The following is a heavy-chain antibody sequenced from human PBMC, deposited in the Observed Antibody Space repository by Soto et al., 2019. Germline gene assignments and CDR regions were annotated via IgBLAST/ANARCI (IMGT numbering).Heavy chain of an antibody. D-gene: IGHD6-13*01. CDR2: IKQDGSEK. CDR3: ARRPLQHHSSSWYVDWFDP. J-gene: IGHJ5*02. V-gene: IGHV3-7*05. CDR1: GFTFSSYW. Sequence: GGSLRLSCAASGFTFSSYWMSWVRQAPGKGLQWVANIKQDGSEKYYVDSVKGRFTISRDNAKNSLYLQMNSLRAEDTAVYYCARRPLQHHSSSWYVDWFDPWGQGTLVTVS.